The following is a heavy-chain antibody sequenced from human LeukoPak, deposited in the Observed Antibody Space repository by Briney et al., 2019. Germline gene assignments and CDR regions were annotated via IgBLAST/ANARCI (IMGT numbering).Heavy chain of an antibody. CDR2: IDTSNGNT. CDR1: GHTCTSYG. CDR3: ARDLRSLGTSGWYGGY. V-gene: IGHV1-18*01. Sequence: ASVKVSYKASGHTCTSYGFTWVRQAPGQGLEWMGWIDTSNGNTNYAQKLQARATMTTDTSTSTAYLELRSLTSDDTAVYYCARDLRSLGTSGWYGGYWGQGTLVTVSS. J-gene: IGHJ4*02. D-gene: IGHD6-19*01.